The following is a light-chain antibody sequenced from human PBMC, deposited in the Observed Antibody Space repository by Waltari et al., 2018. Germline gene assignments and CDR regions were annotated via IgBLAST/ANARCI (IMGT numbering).Light chain of an antibody. V-gene: IGLV3-1*01. CDR1: QLGHKF. Sequence: SYELTQPPSVSVSPGQTASITCSGDQLGHKFASWYQQKPGQSPVVVIYEDKKRPSGLPERFSGSNSGNAATLTISGTQAGDEADYYCQTWDGTTAVFGGGTKLTVL. CDR2: EDK. CDR3: QTWDGTTAV. J-gene: IGLJ3*02.